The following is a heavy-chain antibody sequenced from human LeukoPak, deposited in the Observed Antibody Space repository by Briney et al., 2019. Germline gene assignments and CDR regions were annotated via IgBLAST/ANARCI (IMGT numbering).Heavy chain of an antibody. J-gene: IGHJ6*02. CDR3: ARVRGHGDSYVPYYYALDV. CDR2: INHSGST. D-gene: IGHD5-18*01. CDR1: GGSFSGYY. Sequence: SETLPLTCAVSGGSFSGYYWSWIRQPPGKGLEWIGEINHSGSTKYNPSLKSRVTISRDTSKNQFSLKLSSVTAADTAVYYSARVRGHGDSYVPYYYALDVWGQGTTVTVSS. V-gene: IGHV4-34*01.